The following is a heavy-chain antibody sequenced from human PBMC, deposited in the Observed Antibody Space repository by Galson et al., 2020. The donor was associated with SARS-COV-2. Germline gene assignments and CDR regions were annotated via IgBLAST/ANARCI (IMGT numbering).Heavy chain of an antibody. D-gene: IGHD3-22*01. CDR2: INPNSGGT. CDR1: GYTFTGYY. CDR3: ATPYYYDSSGPYDY. J-gene: IGHJ4*02. V-gene: IGHV1-2*02. Sequence: GESLKISCKASGYTFTGYYMHWVRQAPGQGLEWMGWINPNSGGTNYAQKFQGRVTMTRDTSISTAYMELSRLRSDDTAVYYCATPYYYDSSGPYDYWGQGTLVTVSS.